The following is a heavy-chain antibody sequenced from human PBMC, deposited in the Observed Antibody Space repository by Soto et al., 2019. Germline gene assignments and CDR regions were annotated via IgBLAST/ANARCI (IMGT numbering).Heavy chain of an antibody. Sequence: GESLKISWKGSGYSFTSYWIGWVRQMPGKGLEWMGIICPGDSGTRYSPSCQGQVTNSADKSISTAYLQWSSLKASDTAMYYCARYPVEMATMPPFFDYWGQGTLVTVSS. CDR3: ARYPVEMATMPPFFDY. CDR2: ICPGDSGT. D-gene: IGHD5-12*01. CDR1: GYSFTSYW. J-gene: IGHJ4*02. V-gene: IGHV5-51*01.